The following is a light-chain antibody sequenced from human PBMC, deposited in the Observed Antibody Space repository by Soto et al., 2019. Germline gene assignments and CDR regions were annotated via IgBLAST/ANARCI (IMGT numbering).Light chain of an antibody. Sequence: DLQMTQSPSSLSASVGDRVTITCRASQSISSYLNWYQQKPGKAPKLLIYAASSLQSGVPSRFSGSGSGTDFTLTISSLQPEDFATYYCQQRGTFGPGTKVDIK. CDR3: QQRGT. V-gene: IGKV1-39*01. CDR2: AAS. J-gene: IGKJ3*01. CDR1: QSISSY.